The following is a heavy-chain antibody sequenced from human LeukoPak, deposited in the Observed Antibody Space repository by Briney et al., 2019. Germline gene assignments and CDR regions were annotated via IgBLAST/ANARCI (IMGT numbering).Heavy chain of an antibody. CDR3: ARQGGSYWDWFDP. V-gene: IGHV4-38-2*01. CDR2: IYHSGNT. Sequence: SETLSLTCAVSGYSIRSGYYRGWIRQPPGKGLDWIGSIYHSGNTYYNPSLKSRVTISVDTSKNQFSLKLSSVTAADTAVYYCARQGGSYWDWFDPWGQGTLVTVSS. D-gene: IGHD2-15*01. J-gene: IGHJ5*02. CDR1: GYSIRSGYY.